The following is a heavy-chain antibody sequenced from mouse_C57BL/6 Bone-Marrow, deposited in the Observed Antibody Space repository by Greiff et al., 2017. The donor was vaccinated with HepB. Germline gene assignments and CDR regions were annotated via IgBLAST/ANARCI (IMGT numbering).Heavy chain of an antibody. CDR2: IDPANGNT. CDR3: ARALYYYGSSYRYFDV. Sequence: VHVKQSVAELVRPGASVKLSCTASGFNIKNTYMHWVKQRPEQGLEWIGRIDPANGNTKYAPKFQGKATITADTSSNTAYLQLSSLTSEDTAIYYCARALYYYGSSYRYFDVWGTGTTVTVSS. CDR1: GFNIKNTY. D-gene: IGHD1-1*01. V-gene: IGHV14-3*01. J-gene: IGHJ1*03.